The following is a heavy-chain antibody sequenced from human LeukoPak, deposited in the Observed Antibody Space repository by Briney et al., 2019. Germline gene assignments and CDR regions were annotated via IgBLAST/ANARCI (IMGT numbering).Heavy chain of an antibody. D-gene: IGHD5-12*01. CDR3: ARVSWISPSYYYYYMDV. CDR2: IYHSGSA. CDR1: GYSISSGYY. V-gene: IGHV4-38-2*02. J-gene: IGHJ6*03. Sequence: SETLSLTCTVSGYSISSGYYWGWIRQPPGKGLEWIGNIYHSGSAYYNPSLKSRVTISVDTSKNQFSLKLSSVTAADTAVYYCARVSWISPSYYYYYMDVWGKGTTVTVSS.